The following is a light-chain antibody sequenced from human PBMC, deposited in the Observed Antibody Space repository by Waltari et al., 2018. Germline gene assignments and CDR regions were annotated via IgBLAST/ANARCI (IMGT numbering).Light chain of an antibody. CDR3: QQDDTYPWT. Sequence: NIKIGLTGYQQKPGKALNLLIYKASSLQSGVPSRFIGSGSGTEFALTINSLQPDDFATYYCQQDDTYPWTFGHGTKVEIK. V-gene: IGKV1-5*03. CDR1: NIKIG. J-gene: IGKJ1*01. CDR2: KAS.